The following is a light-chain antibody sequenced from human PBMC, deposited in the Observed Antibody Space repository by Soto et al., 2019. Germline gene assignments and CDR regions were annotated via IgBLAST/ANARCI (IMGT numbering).Light chain of an antibody. Sequence: EIVMTQSPATLSVSPGERATLSCRASQSISGELAWYQQKPGQPPRLLIYGASTRATGVPGRFTGSGSGSESTLTISGLQSEDFAVYYCQQGHNWPLTFGQGTRLE. J-gene: IGKJ2*01. CDR2: GAS. CDR1: QSISGE. V-gene: IGKV3-15*01. CDR3: QQGHNWPLT.